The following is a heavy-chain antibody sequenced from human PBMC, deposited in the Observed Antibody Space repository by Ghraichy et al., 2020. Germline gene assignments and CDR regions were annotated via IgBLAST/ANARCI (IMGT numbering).Heavy chain of an antibody. CDR1: GFTFSNYW. D-gene: IGHD6-6*01. CDR2: LKEDGSQN. Sequence: LSLTCAASGFTFSNYWMSWVRQAPGKGLEWVANLKEDGSQNFYVGSLTGRFTISRDNARNSLYLQINSLRAEDTAVYYCARIGYRSSSFDYWGQGTLVTVSS. CDR3: ARIGYRSSSFDY. V-gene: IGHV3-7*03. J-gene: IGHJ4*02.